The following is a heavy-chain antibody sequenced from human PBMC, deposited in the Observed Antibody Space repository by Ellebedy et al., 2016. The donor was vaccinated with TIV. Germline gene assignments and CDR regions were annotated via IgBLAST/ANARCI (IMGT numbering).Heavy chain of an antibody. J-gene: IGHJ4*02. CDR3: VVIYNSNSYRDY. CDR1: GGSFLGYY. V-gene: IGHV4-34*10. CDR2: INPSGGT. D-gene: IGHD5-24*01. Sequence: SETLSLTXTVHGGSFLGYYWSWIRQSPGKGLQWIGEINPSGGTNYTTSLKSRLTMSIDTSKRQISLNLKSATAADTAVYYCVVIYNSNSYRDYWGQGTLVTVSS.